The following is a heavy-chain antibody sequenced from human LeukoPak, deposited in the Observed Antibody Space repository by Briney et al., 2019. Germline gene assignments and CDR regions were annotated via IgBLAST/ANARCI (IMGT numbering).Heavy chain of an antibody. V-gene: IGHV1-69*06. CDR2: IIPIFGTA. CDR3: ARARTAAAGVDY. D-gene: IGHD6-13*01. J-gene: IGHJ4*02. Sequence: SVKVSCKASGGTFSSYAISWVRQAPGQGLEWMGGIIPIFGTANYAQKFQGRVTITADKSTSTAYMELSSLRSEDTAVYYCARARTAAAGVDYWGQGTLVTVSS. CDR1: GGTFSSYA.